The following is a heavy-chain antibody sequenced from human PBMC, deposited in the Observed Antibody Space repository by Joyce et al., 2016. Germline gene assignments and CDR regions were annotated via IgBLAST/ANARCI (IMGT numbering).Heavy chain of an antibody. CDR1: GFTFNFAW. D-gene: IGHD3-10*01. CDR2: IKSKTSGETT. Sequence: EVQVAEYEGGLVKPGGSLRLSCAASGFTFNFAWMTWVRQAPGKGLEWVSRIKSKTSGETTEYAAPVNGRFTISRDDSKNTVSLQMNGLRTEATAVYFCAADVAEVGFGELDHWGQGTLVTVSS. J-gene: IGHJ4*02. CDR3: AADVAEVGFGELDH. V-gene: IGHV3-15*01.